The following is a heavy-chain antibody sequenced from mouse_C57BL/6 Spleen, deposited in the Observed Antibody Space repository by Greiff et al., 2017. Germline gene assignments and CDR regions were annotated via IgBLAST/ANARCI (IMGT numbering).Heavy chain of an antibody. CDR2: INPNNGGT. D-gene: IGHD2-4*01. CDR3: ARHLYYDYDGFAY. CDR1: GYTFTDYN. V-gene: IGHV1-18*01. Sequence: EVQLQQSGPELVKPGASVKIPCKAFGYTFTDYNMDWVKQSHGKSLEWIGDINPNNGGTIYNQKFKGKATLTVDKSSSTAYMELRSLTSEDTAVYYCARHLYYDYDGFAYWGRGTLVTVSA. J-gene: IGHJ3*01.